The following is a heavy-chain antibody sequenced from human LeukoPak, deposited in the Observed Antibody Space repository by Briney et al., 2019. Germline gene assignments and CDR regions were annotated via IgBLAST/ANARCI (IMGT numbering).Heavy chain of an antibody. CDR2: LWFDGSYQ. J-gene: IGHJ4*02. Sequence: GGSLRLSCAASGFTFRTYGMHWVRQTPGKGLEWVAFLWFDGSYQYYADSVRGRFIISRDNSNNTLYLQMNSLRAEDTAVYYCARAPMTTVTKADYWGQGTLVTVSS. V-gene: IGHV3-33*01. CDR3: ARAPMTTVTKADY. D-gene: IGHD4-17*01. CDR1: GFTFRTYG.